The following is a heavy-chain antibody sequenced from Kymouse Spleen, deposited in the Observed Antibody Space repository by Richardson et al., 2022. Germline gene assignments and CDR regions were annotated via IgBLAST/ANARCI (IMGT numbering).Heavy chain of an antibody. CDR2: ISYDGSNK. D-gene: IGHD5-18,IGHD5-18*01. V-gene: IGHV3-30*18. CDR1: GFTFSSYG. J-gene: IGHJ4*02. Sequence: QVQLVESGGGVVQPGRSLRLSCAASGFTFSSYGMHWVRQAPGKGLEWVAVISYDGSNKYYADSVKGRFTISRDNSKNTLYLQMNSLRAEDTAVYYCAKEEDGDTAMVTNYWGQGTLVTVSS. CDR3: AKEEDGDTAMVTNY.